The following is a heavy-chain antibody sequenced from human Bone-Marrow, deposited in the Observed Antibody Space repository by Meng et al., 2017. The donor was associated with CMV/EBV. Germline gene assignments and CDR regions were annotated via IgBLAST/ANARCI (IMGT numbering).Heavy chain of an antibody. CDR3: ARDIGYCSSTSCYGGGFDAFDI. J-gene: IGHJ3*02. D-gene: IGHD2-2*03. Sequence: SETLSLTCAVYGASFCSYYRTCIRQPPGKGLEWIGEINPSGSTNCNPSLKSRVTISVDTSENQFSLKLSSVTAADTAVYYCARDIGYCSSTSCYGGGFDAFDIWGQGTMVTVSS. CDR1: GASFCSYY. CDR2: INPSGST. V-gene: IGHV4-34*01.